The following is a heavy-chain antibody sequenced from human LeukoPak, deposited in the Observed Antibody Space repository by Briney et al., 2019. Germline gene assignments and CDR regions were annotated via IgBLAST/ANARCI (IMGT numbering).Heavy chain of an antibody. CDR2: INHSGST. J-gene: IGHJ4*02. Sequence: SETLSLTCTVSGGSISSYYWSWIRQPPGKGLEWIGEINHSGSTNYNPSLKSRVTISVDTSKNQFSLKLSSVTAADTAVYYCARAKRGSITGTTKIDYWGQGTLVTVSS. V-gene: IGHV4-34*01. CDR3: ARAKRGSITGTTKIDY. D-gene: IGHD1-7*01. CDR1: GGSISSYY.